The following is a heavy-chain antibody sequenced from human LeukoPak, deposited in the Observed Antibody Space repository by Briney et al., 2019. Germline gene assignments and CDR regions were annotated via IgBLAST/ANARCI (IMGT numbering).Heavy chain of an antibody. D-gene: IGHD3-10*01. CDR3: GRDTPDYNSGSYGINY. CDR1: GFTFSDYA. CDR2: ISYDGSNK. V-gene: IGHV3-30*04. J-gene: IGHJ4*02. Sequence: PGGSLRLSCAASGFTFSDYAMNWVRQAPGKGLEWVAVISYDGSNKYYADSVKGRFTISRDNSKNTLYLQMNSLRAEDTAVYYCGRDTPDYNSGSYGINYWGQGTLVTVSS.